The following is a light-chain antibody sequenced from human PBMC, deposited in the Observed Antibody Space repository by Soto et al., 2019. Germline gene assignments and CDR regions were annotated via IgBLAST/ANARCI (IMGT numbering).Light chain of an antibody. J-gene: IGKJ1*01. CDR2: GAS. CDR1: QGVGRNY. CDR3: QQSYTYWWT. V-gene: IGKV3-20*01. Sequence: ETVLTQSPGTLSLSPGERATLSCRSGQGVGRNYLAWFQQKSGQAPRLVIYGASSRAAGIPDRLSGSGSGTDFTLTISRLEPEDFATYYCQQSYTYWWTFGQGTKVDIK.